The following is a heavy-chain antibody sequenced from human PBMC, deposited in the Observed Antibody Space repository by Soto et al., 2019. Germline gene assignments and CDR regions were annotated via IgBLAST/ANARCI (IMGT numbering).Heavy chain of an antibody. CDR3: ASTGYEVAVAGTGYFDY. D-gene: IGHD6-19*01. CDR1: GGTFSSYT. Sequence: GASVKVSCKASGGTFSSYTISWVRQAPGQGLEWMGRIIPILGIANYAQKFQGRVTITADKSTSTAYMELSSLRSEDTAVYYCASTGYEVAVAGTGYFDYWGQGTQVTVSS. V-gene: IGHV1-69*02. CDR2: IIPILGIA. J-gene: IGHJ4*02.